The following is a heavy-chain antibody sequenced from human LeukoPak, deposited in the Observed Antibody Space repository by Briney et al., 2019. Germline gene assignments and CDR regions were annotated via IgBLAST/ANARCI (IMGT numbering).Heavy chain of an antibody. CDR2: INSDGSRT. V-gene: IGHV3-74*01. D-gene: IGHD6-13*01. Sequence: GGSLRLSCAASGFTFSSYWLHWVRQAPGMGLEWLSRINSDGSRTDYADSVKGRFTISRDNAKNSLYLQMNSLRAEDTAVYYCARDPGIAAAPSDYWGQGTLVTVSS. J-gene: IGHJ4*02. CDR1: GFTFSSYW. CDR3: ARDPGIAAAPSDY.